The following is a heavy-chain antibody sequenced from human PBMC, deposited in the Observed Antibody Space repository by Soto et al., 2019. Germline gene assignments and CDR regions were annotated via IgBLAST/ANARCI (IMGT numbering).Heavy chain of an antibody. CDR2: TYYRSKWYK. Sequence: SQTLSLTCAISGDSVSSNSAAWNWIRQSPSRGLEWLGRTYYRSKWYKDFAVSVKSRIIINADTSKNQLSLQLNSVTPDDTAVYFCAREAQEWLEYNWFDPWGQGTLVTVSS. J-gene: IGHJ5*02. CDR3: AREAQEWLEYNWFDP. CDR1: GDSVSSNSAA. V-gene: IGHV6-1*01. D-gene: IGHD6-19*01.